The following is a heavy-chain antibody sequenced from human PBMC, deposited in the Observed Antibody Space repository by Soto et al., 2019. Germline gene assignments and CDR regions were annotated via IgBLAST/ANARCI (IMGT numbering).Heavy chain of an antibody. CDR2: IITQFPII. CDR1: GGTIRTYA. V-gene: IGHV1-69*12. D-gene: IGHD5-12*01. CDR3: ARDYWGGFSGYEYYYYAMDA. Sequence: QVQLVQSGAEVKNPGSSVKVSCKATGGTIRTYAISWVRQAPGQGLEWMGGIITQFPIIKYAQKFQGRVTITADDPTSTAYMELSSLTSEDTAVYFCARDYWGGFSGYEYYYYAMDAWGQGTTVTVSS. J-gene: IGHJ6*02.